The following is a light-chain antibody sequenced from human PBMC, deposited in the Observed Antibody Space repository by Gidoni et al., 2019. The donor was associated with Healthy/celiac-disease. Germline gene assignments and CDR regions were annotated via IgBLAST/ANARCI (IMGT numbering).Light chain of an antibody. V-gene: IGKV2-28*01. CDR1: QSLLHRNGYNY. J-gene: IGKJ2*01. Sequence: DIVMTQSPLSLPVTPGEPASISCRSSQSLLHRNGYNYLDWYLQKPGQSHQLLIYLGSNRASGVPDRFSGSGSGTDFTLKISRVEAEDVWVYYCMQALQTPYTFGQGTKLEIK. CDR3: MQALQTPYT. CDR2: LGS.